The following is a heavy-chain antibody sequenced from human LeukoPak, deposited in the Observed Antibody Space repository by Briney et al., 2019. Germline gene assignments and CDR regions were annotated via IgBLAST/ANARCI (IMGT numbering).Heavy chain of an antibody. V-gene: IGHV3-23*01. CDR1: GFTFSSYA. CDR2: ISGSGGST. Sequence: GGSLRLSCAASGFTFSSYAMSRVRQAPGKGLEWVSAISGSGGSTYYADSVKGRFTISRDNSKNTLYLQMNSLRAEDTAVYYCAKARPSYDSSGYFDYWGQGTLVTVSS. J-gene: IGHJ4*02. CDR3: AKARPSYDSSGYFDY. D-gene: IGHD3-22*01.